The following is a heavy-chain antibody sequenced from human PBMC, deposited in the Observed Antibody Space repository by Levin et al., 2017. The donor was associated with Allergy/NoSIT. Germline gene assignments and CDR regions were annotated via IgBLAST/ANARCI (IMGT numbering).Heavy chain of an antibody. V-gene: IGHV3-30*18. J-gene: IGHJ5*02. CDR1: GFTFSSYG. CDR3: AKVSPTYSGTERDSWFDP. CDR2: ISYDGSNK. D-gene: IGHD1-26*01. Sequence: GESLKISCAASGFTFSSYGMHWVRQAPGKGLEWVAVISYDGSNKYYADSVKGRFTISRDNSKNTLYLQMNSLRAEDTAVYYCAKVSPTYSGTERDSWFDPWGQGTLVTVSS.